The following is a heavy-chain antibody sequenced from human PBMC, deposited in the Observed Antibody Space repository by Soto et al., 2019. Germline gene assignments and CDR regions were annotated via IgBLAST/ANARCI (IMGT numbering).Heavy chain of an antibody. Sequence: ASVKVSCKASGYTFTSYGISWVRQAPGQGLEWMGWISAYNGNTNYAQKLQGRVTMTTDTSTSTAYMELRSRRSDDTAVYYWARDIAAGTFDYWGQGTLVTVSS. J-gene: IGHJ4*02. D-gene: IGHD6-19*01. CDR1: GYTFTSYG. CDR3: ARDIAAGTFDY. CDR2: ISAYNGNT. V-gene: IGHV1-18*01.